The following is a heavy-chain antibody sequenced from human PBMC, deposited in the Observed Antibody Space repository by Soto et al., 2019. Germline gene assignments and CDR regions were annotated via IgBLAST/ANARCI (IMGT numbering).Heavy chain of an antibody. CDR3: AKATATGGGAFDI. V-gene: IGHV3-23*01. D-gene: IGHD2-8*02. CDR2: ILVDGRT. J-gene: IGHJ3*02. Sequence: GGSLRLSCAASGFICSSYDMSWVRQAPGKGLEWVSTILVDGRTFYVDSVKGRFTVSRDSSQNTVYLQMNSLTAGDTALYYCAKATATGGGAFDICGQGTMVTVSS. CDR1: GFICSSYD.